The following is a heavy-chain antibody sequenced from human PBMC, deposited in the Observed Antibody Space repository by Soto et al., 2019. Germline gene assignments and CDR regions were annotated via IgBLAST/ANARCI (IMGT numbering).Heavy chain of an antibody. CDR1: GFTFSSYG. V-gene: IGHV3-33*01. CDR2: IWYDGSNK. CDR3: ARCSSWYGYMDV. J-gene: IGHJ6*03. Sequence: PGGSLRLSCAASGFTFSSYGMHWVRQAPGKGLEWVAVIWYDGSNKYYADSVKGRFTISRDNSKNTLYLQMNSLRAEDTAVYYCARCSSWYGYMDVWGKGTTVTVSS. D-gene: IGHD6-13*01.